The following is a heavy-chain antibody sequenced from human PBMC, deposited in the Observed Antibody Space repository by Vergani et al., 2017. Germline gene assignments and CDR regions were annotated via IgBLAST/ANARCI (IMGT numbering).Heavy chain of an antibody. V-gene: IGHV3-72*01. Sequence: EVQLVESGGGLVQPGGSLRLSCAASGFTLSDHVMDWVRQGPGKGLEWVGRSRNKARSYTTEYSASVKGRFTISRDDSRNSLYLQMNSLRAEDTAVYYCVREDCSSTSCYGPDFWGQGTLVTVSS. CDR2: SRNKARSYTT. CDR1: GFTLSDHV. J-gene: IGHJ4*02. D-gene: IGHD2-2*01. CDR3: VREDCSSTSCYGPDF.